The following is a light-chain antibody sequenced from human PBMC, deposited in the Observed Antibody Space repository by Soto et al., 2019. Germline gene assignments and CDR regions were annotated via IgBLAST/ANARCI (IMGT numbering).Light chain of an antibody. V-gene: IGLV1-40*01. Sequence: QSVLTQPPSVSGAPGQKVTISCTGSSSNIGAGYDVPWYQQLPGKAPKLLLYDVNKRPSGVPDRFSGSKSGNTASLTISGLQAEDEADCYCCSYAGRDTLYVFGSGTKVTVL. CDR1: SSNIGAGYD. CDR2: DVN. J-gene: IGLJ1*01. CDR3: CSYAGRDTLYV.